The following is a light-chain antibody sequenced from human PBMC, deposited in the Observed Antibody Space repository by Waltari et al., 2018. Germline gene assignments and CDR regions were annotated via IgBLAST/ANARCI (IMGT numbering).Light chain of an antibody. CDR3: QQYVNLPVT. V-gene: IGKV3D-15*02. CDR1: QSLSTAS. Sequence: GRATQSLSTASAGYPQKPHQAPTLLIYAGSTRPTRCPYRFSGSGSGIDFSLTISRLDPEDFAVYYCQQYVNLPVTFGQGTKVEI. J-gene: IGKJ1*01. CDR2: AGS.